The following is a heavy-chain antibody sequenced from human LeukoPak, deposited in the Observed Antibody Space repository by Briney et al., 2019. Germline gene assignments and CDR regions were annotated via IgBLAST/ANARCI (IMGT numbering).Heavy chain of an antibody. D-gene: IGHD1-26*01. CDR3: AKDSGSYLEGPFDY. V-gene: IGHV3-43*02. J-gene: IGHJ4*02. CDR2: ISGDGGST. CDR1: GFTFDDYA. Sequence: GGSLRLSCAASGFTFDDYAMHWVRQAPGKGLEWVSLISGDGGSTYYADSVKGRFTISRDNSKNSLYLQMNSLRTEDTALYYCAKDSGSYLEGPFDYWGQGTLVIVSS.